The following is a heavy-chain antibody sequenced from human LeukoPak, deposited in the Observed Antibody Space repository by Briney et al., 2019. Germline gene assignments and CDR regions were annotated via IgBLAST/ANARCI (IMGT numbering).Heavy chain of an antibody. Sequence: ASVKVSCKASGGTFSSYAISWVRQAPGQGLEWMGGIIPIFGTANYAQKFQGRVTITADKSTSTAYMELSSLRSEDTAVYYCARWRVGITMVRGDAFDIWGQGTMVTVSS. V-gene: IGHV1-69*06. J-gene: IGHJ3*02. D-gene: IGHD3-10*01. CDR2: IIPIFGTA. CDR1: GGTFSSYA. CDR3: ARWRVGITMVRGDAFDI.